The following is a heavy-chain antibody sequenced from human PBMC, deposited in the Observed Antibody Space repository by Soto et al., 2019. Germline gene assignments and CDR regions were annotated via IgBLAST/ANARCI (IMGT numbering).Heavy chain of an antibody. V-gene: IGHV4-4*02. D-gene: IGHD3-16*01. CDR2: IDQRGSS. CDR1: SDSSRNPNW. CDR3: AKHGAFSFAD. J-gene: IGHJ4*01. Sequence: QVHLQESGPGLVKPSGTLSLTCAVSSDSSRNPNWWSWVRQPPGKGLEWIGQIDQRGSSTYNPSLTSHNCRVTMSIEWSMNQLSLLLSSVTAADTAVYFCAKHGAFSFADWCHGTPVIVPS.